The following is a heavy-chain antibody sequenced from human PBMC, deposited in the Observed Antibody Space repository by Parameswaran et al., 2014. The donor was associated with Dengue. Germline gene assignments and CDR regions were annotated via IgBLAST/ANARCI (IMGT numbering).Heavy chain of an antibody. J-gene: IGHJ6*02. D-gene: IGHD6-13*01. CDR2: ISGSGGST. CDR3: ASGFSSWYGVGMDV. Sequence: RWIRQPPGKGLEWVSAISGSGGSTYYADSVKGRFTISRDNSKNTLYLQMNSLRAEDTAVYYCASGFSSWYGVGMDVWGQGTTVTVSS. V-gene: IGHV3-23*01.